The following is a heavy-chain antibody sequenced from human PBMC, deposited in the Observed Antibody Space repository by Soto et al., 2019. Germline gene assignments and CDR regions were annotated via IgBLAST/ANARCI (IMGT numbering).Heavy chain of an antibody. CDR2: IYHSGST. CDR1: GGSISSGGYS. CDR3: ARGCSGGSYYFSYNWFDP. V-gene: IGHV4-30-2*01. D-gene: IGHD2-15*01. J-gene: IGHJ5*02. Sequence: SETLSLTCAVSGGSISSGGYSWSGILQPPGKGLEWIGYIYHSGSTYYNPSLKSRVTISVDRSKNQFSLKLSSVTATDTAVYYCARGCSGGSYYFSYNWFDPWGQGTLVTVSS.